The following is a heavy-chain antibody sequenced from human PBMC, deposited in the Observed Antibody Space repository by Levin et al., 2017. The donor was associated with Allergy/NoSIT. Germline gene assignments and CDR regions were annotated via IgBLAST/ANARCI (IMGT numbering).Heavy chain of an antibody. D-gene: IGHD3-3*01. V-gene: IGHV3-30-3*01. CDR1: GFTFSSYA. Sequence: SCAASGFTFSSYAMHWVRQAPGKGLEWVAVISYDGSNKYYADSVKGRFTISRDNSKNTLYLQMNSLRAEDTAVYYCAREASGDSLEWLGGGWFDPWGQGTLVTVSS. CDR2: ISYDGSNK. J-gene: IGHJ5*02. CDR3: AREASGDSLEWLGGGWFDP.